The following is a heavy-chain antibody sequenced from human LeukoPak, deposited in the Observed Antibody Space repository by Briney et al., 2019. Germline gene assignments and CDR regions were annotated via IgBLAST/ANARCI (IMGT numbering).Heavy chain of an antibody. V-gene: IGHV4-34*01. J-gene: IGHJ2*01. CDR2: INHSGST. CDR1: GGSFSGYY. Sequence: SETLSLTCAVYGGSFSGYYWSWIRQPPGKGLEWIGEINHSGSTNYNPSLKSRVTISVDTSKNQFSLKLSSVTAADTAVYYCAREGLRESRFDLWGRGTLVTVSS. CDR3: AREGLRESRFDL. D-gene: IGHD3-10*01.